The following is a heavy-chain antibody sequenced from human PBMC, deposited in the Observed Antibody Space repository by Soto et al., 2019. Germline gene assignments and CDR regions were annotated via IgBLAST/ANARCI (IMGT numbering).Heavy chain of an antibody. Sequence: QVQLQESGPGLVKPSQTLSLTCTVSGGSISSSAYYWSWIRQHPGKGLAWIGYISHSGSTYYNPSLKSRVIISVATSKNQFSLSLTSVTAADTAVYYCAREYTYGSNFFDCWGQGARVSVSS. CDR2: ISHSGST. V-gene: IGHV4-31*03. CDR3: AREYTYGSNFFDC. J-gene: IGHJ4*02. CDR1: GGSISSSAYY. D-gene: IGHD5-18*01.